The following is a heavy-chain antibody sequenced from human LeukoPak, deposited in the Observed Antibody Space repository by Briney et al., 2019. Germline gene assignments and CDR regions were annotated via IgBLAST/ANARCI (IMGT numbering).Heavy chain of an antibody. D-gene: IGHD2-15*01. CDR2: ISSSGNTI. CDR1: GFTFSSYE. Sequence: PGGSLRLSCAASGFTFSSYEMNWVRQAPGKGLEWVSYISSSGNTIYYADSVKGRFTISRDNAKNSLYLQMDSLRAEDTAVYYCARETPHCSGGRCFFDYWGQGTLVTVSS. V-gene: IGHV3-48*03. J-gene: IGHJ4*02. CDR3: ARETPHCSGGRCFFDY.